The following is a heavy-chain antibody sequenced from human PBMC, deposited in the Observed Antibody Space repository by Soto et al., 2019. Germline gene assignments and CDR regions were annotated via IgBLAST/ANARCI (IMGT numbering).Heavy chain of an antibody. J-gene: IGHJ6*02. CDR1: GNNFTNSW. V-gene: IGHV5-10-1*01. Sequence: PXESLKRSWKGSGNNFTNSWISLVRQMPGKGLEWMGRIDPSDSYTNYSPSFQGHVTISADKSINAAYVQWSSLKASDTAMYYCASQVVHPVATGGRDVCGQRTTGSVSS. CDR2: IDPSDSYT. CDR3: ASQVVHPVATGGRDV. D-gene: IGHD2-2*01.